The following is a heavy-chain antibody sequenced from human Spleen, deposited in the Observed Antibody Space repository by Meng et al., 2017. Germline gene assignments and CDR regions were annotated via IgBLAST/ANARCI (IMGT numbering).Heavy chain of an antibody. J-gene: IGHJ4*02. D-gene: IGHD6-13*01. CDR3: ARDEDISAAGKLFGDY. V-gene: IGHV1-2*06. CDR2: IDPKSGGT. Sequence: VQSRVESEKPGASSKLYSNVSGYICTDYGVNWVSRAPGHGVEWMGRIDPKSGGTQYEQRFQGRVTMNGDTSISTAYMELSGLRSDDTAMYYCARDEDISAAGKLFGDYWGQGTLVIVSS. CDR1: GYICTDYG.